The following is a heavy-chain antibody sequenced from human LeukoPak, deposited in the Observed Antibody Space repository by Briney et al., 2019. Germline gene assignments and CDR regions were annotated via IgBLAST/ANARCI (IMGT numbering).Heavy chain of an antibody. J-gene: IGHJ5*02. CDR2: IYHSGST. Sequence: SETLSLTCAVYGGSFSGYYWGWIRQPPGKGLEWIGSIYHSGSTYYNPSLKSRVTISVDTSKNQFSLKLSSVTAADTAVYYCARDHVPGIAAAGTYNWFDPWGQGTLVTVSS. CDR3: ARDHVPGIAAAGTYNWFDP. V-gene: IGHV4-38-2*02. CDR1: GGSFSGYY. D-gene: IGHD6-13*01.